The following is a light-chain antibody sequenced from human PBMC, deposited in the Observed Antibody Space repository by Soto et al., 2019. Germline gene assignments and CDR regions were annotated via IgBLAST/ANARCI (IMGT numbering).Light chain of an antibody. CDR1: QSVGGN. CDR2: GAS. V-gene: IGKV3-15*01. J-gene: IGKJ4*01. Sequence: EIVMTQSPPTLSVSPGERVTLSCRVSQSVGGNVAWYQQRPGQAPRLLISGASTRASAVPARISGSGYGTELNLTVSSLLAEDICVYYCQQHYNCPPLTVGGGTKVEIK. CDR3: QQHYNCPPLT.